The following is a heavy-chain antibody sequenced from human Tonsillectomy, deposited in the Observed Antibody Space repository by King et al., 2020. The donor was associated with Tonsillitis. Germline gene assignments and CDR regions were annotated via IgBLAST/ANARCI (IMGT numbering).Heavy chain of an antibody. CDR1: GFTFSTNW. J-gene: IGHJ4*02. CDR2: IKQDGSET. CDR3: VRGPNFGDRSDYFDF. D-gene: IGHD2-21*02. V-gene: IGHV3-7*04. Sequence: VQLVESGGGSVQPGGSLRLSCGASGFTFSTNWMGWVRQAPGKGLEWVANIKQDGSETYNVDSVKGRFTISRDNAKNSQYLQRDSLRVEDTAVYYCVRGPNFGDRSDYFDFWGQGTLVTVSS.